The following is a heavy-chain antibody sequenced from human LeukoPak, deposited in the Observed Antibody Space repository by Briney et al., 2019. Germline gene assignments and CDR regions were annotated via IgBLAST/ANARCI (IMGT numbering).Heavy chain of an antibody. J-gene: IGHJ4*02. CDR2: ISPDGTDK. CDR1: GFSFRSYG. CDR3: AAGITWSDY. D-gene: IGHD2-8*02. Sequence: PGRSLRLSCVTSGFSFRSYGMHWVGQAPGKGLEWVALISPDGTDKYFTDSVRGRFTISRDNSRSTLFLQMNSLRVDDTAVYYCAAGITWSDYWGQGTLVTVSP. V-gene: IGHV3-33*01.